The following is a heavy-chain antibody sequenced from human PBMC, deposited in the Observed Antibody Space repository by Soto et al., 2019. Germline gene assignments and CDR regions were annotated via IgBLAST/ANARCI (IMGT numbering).Heavy chain of an antibody. CDR3: ARDRGEVSARTLCWLDP. D-gene: IGHD3-10*01. CDR2: ISYHGSNK. Sequence: QVQLVESGGGVVQPGRSLRLSCAASGFTFSSYAMHWVRQAPGKGLEWVAVISYHGSNKYYADSVKGRFTISRDNSKNGLYLQMYSLRAEDTVVYYCARDRGEVSARTLCWLDPWGQGPLLTVS. J-gene: IGHJ5*01. V-gene: IGHV3-30-3*01. CDR1: GFTFSSYA.